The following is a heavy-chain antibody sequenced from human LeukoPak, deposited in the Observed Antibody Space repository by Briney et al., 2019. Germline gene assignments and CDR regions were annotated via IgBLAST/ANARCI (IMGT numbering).Heavy chain of an antibody. V-gene: IGHV3-48*03. J-gene: IGHJ4*02. CDR2: ISSSGSTI. CDR3: ARVKGPLYYYDSSGYYPNDY. CDR1: GFTFSSCE. D-gene: IGHD3-22*01. Sequence: GGSLRLSCAASGFTFSSCEMNWVRQAPGKGLEWVSYISSSGSTIYYADSVKGRFTISRDNAKNSLYLQMNSLRAEDTAVYYCARVKGPLYYYDSSGYYPNDYWGQGTLVTVSS.